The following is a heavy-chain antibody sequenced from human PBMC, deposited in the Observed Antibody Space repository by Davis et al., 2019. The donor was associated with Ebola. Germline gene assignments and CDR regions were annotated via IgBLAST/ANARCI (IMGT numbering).Heavy chain of an antibody. Sequence: PAGSLRLSCAASGFTFSSYGMHWVRQAPGKGLEWVAVISYDGSNKYYADSVKGRFTISRDNAKNSLYLQMNSLRAEDTAVYYCARDNSYYDSSGYCDYWGQGTLVTVSS. J-gene: IGHJ4*02. CDR1: GFTFSSYG. CDR2: ISYDGSNK. CDR3: ARDNSYYDSSGYCDY. V-gene: IGHV3-30*03. D-gene: IGHD3-22*01.